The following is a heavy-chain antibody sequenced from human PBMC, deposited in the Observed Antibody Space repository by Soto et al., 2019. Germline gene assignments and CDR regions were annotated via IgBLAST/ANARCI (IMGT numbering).Heavy chain of an antibody. CDR3: AKDIGYGSGSYYYGMDV. Sequence: HPGGSLRLSCAASGFTFDDYAMHWVRQAPGKGLEWVSGISWNSGSIGYADSVKGRFTISRDNAKNSLYLQMNSLRAEDTALYYCAKDIGYGSGSYYYGMDVWGQGTTVTVSS. V-gene: IGHV3-9*01. J-gene: IGHJ6*02. D-gene: IGHD3-10*01. CDR2: ISWNSGSI. CDR1: GFTFDDYA.